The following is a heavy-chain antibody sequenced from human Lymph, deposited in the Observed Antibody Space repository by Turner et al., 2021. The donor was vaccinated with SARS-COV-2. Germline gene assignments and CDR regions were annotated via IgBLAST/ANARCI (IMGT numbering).Heavy chain of an antibody. J-gene: IGHJ4*02. CDR1: GYTFTSYY. V-gene: IGHV1-46*01. Sequence: QVQLVQSGAEVKKPGASVKVSCKASGYTFTSYYMHWVRQAPGQGLEWMGIINPSGDSTSYAQKFQGRVTMTWDTSTSTVYMELSSLRSEDTAVYYCARVGPGGFDYWGQGTPVTVSS. D-gene: IGHD2-15*01. CDR2: INPSGDST. CDR3: ARVGPGGFDY.